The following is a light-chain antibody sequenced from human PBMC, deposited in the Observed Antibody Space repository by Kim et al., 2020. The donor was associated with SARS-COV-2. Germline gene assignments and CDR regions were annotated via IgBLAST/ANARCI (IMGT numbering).Light chain of an antibody. CDR3: SSYAGSYTWV. CDR2: DVT. J-gene: IGLJ3*02. CDR1: SSDVGRYNY. V-gene: IGLV2-11*01. Sequence: GQSVTISSTGTSSDVGRYNYVSWYQQHPGKAPKLIIYDVTKRPSGVPDRFSGSKSGNTASLTISGLQAEDETDYYCSSYAGSYTWVFGGGTQLTVL.